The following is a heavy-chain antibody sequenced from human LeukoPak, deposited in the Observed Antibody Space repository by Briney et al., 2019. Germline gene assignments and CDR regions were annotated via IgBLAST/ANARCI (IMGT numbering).Heavy chain of an antibody. CDR1: GFTFSSYA. CDR2: ISGSGGST. Sequence: PGGSLRLSCAASGFTFSSYAMSWVRQAPEKGLEWVSAISGSGGSTYYADSVKGRFTISRDNSKNTLYLQMNSLRAEDTAVYYCAKHYYGSGSYYDAFDIWGQGTMVTVSS. J-gene: IGHJ3*02. V-gene: IGHV3-23*01. CDR3: AKHYYGSGSYYDAFDI. D-gene: IGHD3-10*01.